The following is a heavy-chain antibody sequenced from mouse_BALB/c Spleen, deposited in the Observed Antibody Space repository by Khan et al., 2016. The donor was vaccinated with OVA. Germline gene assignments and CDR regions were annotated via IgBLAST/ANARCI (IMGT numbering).Heavy chain of an antibody. CDR3: ASAGYGSLVY. D-gene: IGHD1-1*01. CDR2: IFPGSGDT. V-gene: IGHV1-77*01. J-gene: IGHJ2*01. Sequence: QVQLKESGPELVKPGSSMKMSCKASGYTFTDYVLNWVRQRTGQGLEWIGQIFPGSGDTYYNEKFKDRATLTADKSSNTVFMQLGSLPSEDAGVSFCASAGYGSLVYWGQGTTLTVSS. CDR1: GYTFTDYV.